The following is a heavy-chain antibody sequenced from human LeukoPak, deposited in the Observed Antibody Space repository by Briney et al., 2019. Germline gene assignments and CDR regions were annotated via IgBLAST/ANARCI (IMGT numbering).Heavy chain of an antibody. V-gene: IGHV4-59*08. CDR3: ARDAYGSGSYNSYYYYYYYMDV. Sequence: SETLSLTCTVSGGSISSYYWSWIRQPPGKGLEWIGYIYYSGSTNYNPSLKSRVTISVDTSKNQFSLKLSSVTAADTAVYYCARDAYGSGSYNSYYYYYYYMDVWGKGTTVTISS. D-gene: IGHD3-10*01. CDR2: IYYSGST. CDR1: GGSISSYY. J-gene: IGHJ6*03.